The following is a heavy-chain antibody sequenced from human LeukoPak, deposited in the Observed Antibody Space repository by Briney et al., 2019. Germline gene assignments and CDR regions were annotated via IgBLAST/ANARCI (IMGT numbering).Heavy chain of an antibody. CDR1: GYTFTSYY. CDR3: ARNRNIRGPREAFDY. Sequence: ASVKVSCKASGYTFTSYYMHWVRQAPGQGLEWMGIINPSSGSTSYAQKFQGRVTMTRDTSTSTVYMELSSLRSEDTAVYYCARNRNIRGPREAFDYWGQGTLVTVSS. V-gene: IGHV1-46*01. D-gene: IGHD3-10*01. CDR2: INPSSGST. J-gene: IGHJ4*02.